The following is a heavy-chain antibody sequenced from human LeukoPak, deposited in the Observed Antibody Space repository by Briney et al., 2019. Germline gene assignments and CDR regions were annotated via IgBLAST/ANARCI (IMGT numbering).Heavy chain of an antibody. J-gene: IGHJ4*02. D-gene: IGHD1-26*01. V-gene: IGHV1-8*01. CDR2: MNPNSGNT. CDR3: ASGIGRDPRLWYAFDY. Sequence: VASAKVSCKASGYTFTSYDINWVRQATGQGLEWMGWMNPNSGNTGYAQKFQGRVTMTRNTSISTAYMELSSLRSEDTAVYYCASGIGRDPRLWYAFDYWGQGTLVTVSS. CDR1: GYTFTSYD.